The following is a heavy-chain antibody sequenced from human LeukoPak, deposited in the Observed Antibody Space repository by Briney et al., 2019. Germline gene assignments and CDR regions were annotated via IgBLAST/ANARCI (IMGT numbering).Heavy chain of an antibody. V-gene: IGHV3-7*01. J-gene: IGHJ6*03. CDR3: ARDQGYCSRTICCQYYYMDV. Sequence: GGSLRLSCVASGFTFSNYWMTWVRQAPGKGLEWVANINQDGSERYYVDSVRGRFTISRDNAKNSLFLQLNSLRAEDTAVYYCARDQGYCSRTICCQYYYMDVWGKGTTVTVSS. D-gene: IGHD2-2*01. CDR2: INQDGSER. CDR1: GFTFSNYW.